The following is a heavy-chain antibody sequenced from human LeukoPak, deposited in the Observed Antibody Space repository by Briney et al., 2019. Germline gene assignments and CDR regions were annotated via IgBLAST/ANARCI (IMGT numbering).Heavy chain of an antibody. CDR2: IIPILGTA. CDR1: GGTFSSYA. D-gene: IGHD3-9*01. J-gene: IGHJ3*02. V-gene: IGHV1-69*11. CDR3: ARTAYYDILTGPWGAFDI. Sequence: SVKVSCKASGGTFSSYAISWVRQAPGQGLEWMGRIIPILGTANYAQKFQGRVTITTDESTSTAYMELSSLRSEDTAVYYCARTAYYDILTGPWGAFDIWGQGTMVTVSS.